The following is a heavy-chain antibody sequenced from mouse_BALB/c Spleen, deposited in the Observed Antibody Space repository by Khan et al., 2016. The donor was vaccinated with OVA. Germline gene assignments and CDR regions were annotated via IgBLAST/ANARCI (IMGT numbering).Heavy chain of an antibody. J-gene: IGHJ3*01. D-gene: IGHD3-1*01. V-gene: IGHV1-77*01. CDR3: ARGGYSVFAY. CDR2: IFPGSGST. Sequence: QVRLQQSGPELVKPGASVKMSCKASGYTFTDYVINWVKQRTGQGLEWIGDIFPGSGSTYYNENFKGKAKLTADKSSNTAYMQLSSLTFEDSAVYCCARGGYSVFAYWGQGTLVTVSS. CDR1: GYTFTDYV.